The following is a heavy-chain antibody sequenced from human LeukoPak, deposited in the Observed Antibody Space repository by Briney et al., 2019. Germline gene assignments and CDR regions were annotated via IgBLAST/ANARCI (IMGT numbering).Heavy chain of an antibody. CDR2: ISGSGGST. Sequence: GGSLRLSCAASGFTFSNYALHWVRQAPGKGLEWVSTISGSGGSTYYADSVKGRFTISRDNSKNTLYLQMNSLRAEDTAVYYCAKALGGSGSTFDYWGQGTLVTVSS. V-gene: IGHV3-23*01. D-gene: IGHD3-10*01. CDR3: AKALGGSGSTFDY. CDR1: GFTFSNYA. J-gene: IGHJ4*02.